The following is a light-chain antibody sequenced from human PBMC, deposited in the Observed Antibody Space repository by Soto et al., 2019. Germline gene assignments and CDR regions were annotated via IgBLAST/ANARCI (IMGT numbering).Light chain of an antibody. CDR2: EVT. V-gene: IGLV2-14*01. CDR1: FSDVGGYDY. CDR3: SSHTSGSTRV. Sequence: QSALTQPASVSGSPGQSIAISCTGTFSDVGGYDYVSWYQQHPGKAPKLMIYEVTKRPSGVSNRFSGSKSSNTASLTISGLQPEDEADYYCSSHTSGSTRVFGSGTKVTVL. J-gene: IGLJ1*01.